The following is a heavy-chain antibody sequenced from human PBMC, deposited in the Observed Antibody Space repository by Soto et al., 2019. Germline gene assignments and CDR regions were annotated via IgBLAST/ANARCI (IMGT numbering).Heavy chain of an antibody. D-gene: IGHD3-16*01. J-gene: IGHJ4*02. CDR1: GGSISSSHW. CDR2: IYHSGRT. V-gene: IGHV4-4*02. CDR3: ASSGGGEDY. Sequence: QVQLQESGPGLVKPSGTLSLSCAVSGGSISSSHWWTWVRQPPGKGLEWIGEIYHSGRTNYNPSPKGRVPLSVDTSRNPFSLNLRSGTPADTAVYYWASSGGGEDYWGQGILVTVSS.